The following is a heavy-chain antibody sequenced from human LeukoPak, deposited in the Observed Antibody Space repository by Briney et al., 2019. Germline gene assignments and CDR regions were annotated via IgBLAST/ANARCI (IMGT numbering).Heavy chain of an antibody. CDR1: GFTFSSYS. V-gene: IGHV3-21*01. D-gene: IGHD3-10*01. CDR2: ISSSSSYI. Sequence: GGSLRLSCAASGFTFSSYSMNWVRQAPGKGLEWVSSISSSSSYIYYADSVKGRFTISRDNAKNSLYLQMNSLRAEDTAVYYCARESGTMVRGDVDYWGQGTLVTVSS. J-gene: IGHJ4*02. CDR3: ARESGTMVRGDVDY.